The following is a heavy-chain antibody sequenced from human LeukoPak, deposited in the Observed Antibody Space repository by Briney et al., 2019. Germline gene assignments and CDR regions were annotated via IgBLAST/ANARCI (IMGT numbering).Heavy chain of an antibody. V-gene: IGHV4-4*07. CDR3: ARENSGSYREFDY. Sequence: SETLSLTCTVSCGSISSSSCSWIRQPAGNGPESIGRIYTSGSTNYNASLKSRVSMSVDTSKNQFSLKLSSVTAADTAVFYCARENSGSYREFDYWGQGTLVTVSS. D-gene: IGHD1-26*01. CDR2: IYTSGST. J-gene: IGHJ4*02. CDR1: CGSISSSS.